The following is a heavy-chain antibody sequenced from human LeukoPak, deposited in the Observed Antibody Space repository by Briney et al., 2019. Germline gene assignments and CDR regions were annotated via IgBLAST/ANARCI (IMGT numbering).Heavy chain of an antibody. V-gene: IGHV3-21*01. Sequence: PGGSLRLSCAASGFTFSSYSMNWVRQAPGKGLEWVSSISSTSSYIYYGDSLKGRFTISRDNARNSLYLQMNSLRAEDTAVYYCARTTLGYCSGGTCFFDYWGQGTLVTVSS. CDR1: GFTFSSYS. J-gene: IGHJ4*02. D-gene: IGHD2-15*01. CDR2: ISSTSSYI. CDR3: ARTTLGYCSGGTCFFDY.